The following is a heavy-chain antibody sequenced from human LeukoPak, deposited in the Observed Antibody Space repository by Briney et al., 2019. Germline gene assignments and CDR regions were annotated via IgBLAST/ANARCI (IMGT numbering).Heavy chain of an antibody. CDR1: GFTFSSYE. D-gene: IGHD3-3*01. J-gene: IGHJ6*02. V-gene: IGHV3-48*03. CDR3: AREARGVGIIIDYYGMDV. CDR2: ISSSGSTI. Sequence: PGGSLRLSCAASGFTFSSYEMNWVRQAPGKGLEWVSYISSSGSTIYYADSVKGRFTISRDNAKNSLYLQMNSLRAEDTAVYYCAREARGVGIIIDYYGMDVWGQGTTVTVSS.